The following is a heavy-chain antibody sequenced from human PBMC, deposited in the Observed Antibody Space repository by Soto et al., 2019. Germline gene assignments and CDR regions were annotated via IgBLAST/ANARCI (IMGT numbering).Heavy chain of an antibody. CDR2: ISAYNGNT. CDR3: ARAAHPRGWSGYYPSYNWFDP. D-gene: IGHD3-3*01. CDR1: GYTFTSYG. Sequence: ASEKVSCKASGYTFTSYGIRWVRQAPGQGLEWMEWISAYNGNTNYAQKLQGRVTMTTDTSTSTAYMELRSLRSDDTAVYYCARAAHPRGWSGYYPSYNWFDPWGQGTLVTVSS. V-gene: IGHV1-18*04. J-gene: IGHJ5*02.